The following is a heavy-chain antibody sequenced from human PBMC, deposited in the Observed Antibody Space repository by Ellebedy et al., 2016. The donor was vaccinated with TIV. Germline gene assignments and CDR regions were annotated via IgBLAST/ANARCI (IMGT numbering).Heavy chain of an antibody. D-gene: IGHD5-18*01. CDR1: GYSFTTYW. Sequence: GESLKISCKGSGYSFTTYWIAWVRQMPGKGLEWMGIIYPGASSTRYSPSFQGQVTFSVDKSISTAYLQWSSLKASDAAMYYCARHAAFSKDTYFGMDVWGQGTTVTVSS. J-gene: IGHJ6*02. CDR2: IYPGASST. CDR3: ARHAAFSKDTYFGMDV. V-gene: IGHV5-51*01.